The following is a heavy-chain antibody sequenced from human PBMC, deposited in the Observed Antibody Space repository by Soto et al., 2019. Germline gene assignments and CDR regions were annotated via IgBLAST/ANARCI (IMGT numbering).Heavy chain of an antibody. CDR2: IYYSGST. Sequence: SETLSLTCTVSGGSLSSSSYFWGWIRQPPGKGLEWIGSIYYSGSTYYNPSLKSRVTVSVDTSKNQFSLKLNSVTAADTAVYYCARHGTIFGRDGWFDPWGQGTLVPVS. CDR3: ARHGTIFGRDGWFDP. D-gene: IGHD3-3*01. CDR1: GGSLSSSSYF. V-gene: IGHV4-39*01. J-gene: IGHJ5*02.